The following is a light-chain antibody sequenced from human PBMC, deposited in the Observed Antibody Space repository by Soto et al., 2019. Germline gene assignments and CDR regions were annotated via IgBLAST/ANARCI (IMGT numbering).Light chain of an antibody. J-gene: IGLJ3*02. Sequence: QAVVTQPPSMSGAPGQRVTISCTGSSSNIGAGYDVHWYQLLPGTAPKLLIYGNTNRPSGVPDRFSGSKSRTSASLAITGLRAEDEADYYCQSHDSSLNSWVFGGGTKLTVL. CDR3: QSHDSSLNSWV. V-gene: IGLV1-40*01. CDR1: SSNIGAGYD. CDR2: GNT.